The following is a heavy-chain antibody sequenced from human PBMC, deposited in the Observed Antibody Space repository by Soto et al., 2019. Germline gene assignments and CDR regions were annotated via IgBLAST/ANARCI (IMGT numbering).Heavy chain of an antibody. Sequence: SETLSLTCTVSGGSISSSSYYWGWIRQPPGKGLEWIGSIYYSGSTYYTPSLKSRVTISVDTSKNQFSLKLSSVTAADTAVYYCARQGMDYYDSSGYYSFDYWGQGTLVT. CDR1: GGSISSSSYY. CDR2: IYYSGST. J-gene: IGHJ4*02. CDR3: ARQGMDYYDSSGYYSFDY. V-gene: IGHV4-39*01. D-gene: IGHD3-22*01.